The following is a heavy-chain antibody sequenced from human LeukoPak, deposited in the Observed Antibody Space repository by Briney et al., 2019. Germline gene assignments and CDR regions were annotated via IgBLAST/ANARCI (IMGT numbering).Heavy chain of an antibody. J-gene: IGHJ3*01. Sequence: GGSLRLSCAASGFTLDDYGMSWVRQAPGKGREWVSGINWNGGSTGYADSVKGRFTISRDNAKNSVYMQMNSLRAEDTALYYCARDGGTYYHFWSGYRPWGQGTMVTVSS. CDR1: GFTLDDYG. CDR2: INWNGGST. CDR3: ARDGGTYYHFWSGYRP. V-gene: IGHV3-20*04. D-gene: IGHD3-3*01.